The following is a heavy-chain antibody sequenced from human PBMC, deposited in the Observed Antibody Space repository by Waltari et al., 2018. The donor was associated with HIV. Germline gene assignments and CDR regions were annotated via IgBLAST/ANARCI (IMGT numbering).Heavy chain of an antibody. CDR2: INLNGGST. CDR3: ARYYGSGSYYNY. V-gene: IGHV3-20*04. J-gene: IGHJ4*02. Sequence: EVQLVQSGGGVVWPGGSLRLSCAATGFKFDDYGMSWVRQAPGEGLEWVSGINLNGGSTGYADSVKGRFTISRDNAKNSLYLQMNSLRAEDTALYYCARYYGSGSYYNYWGQGTLVTVSS. CDR1: GFKFDDYG. D-gene: IGHD3-10*01.